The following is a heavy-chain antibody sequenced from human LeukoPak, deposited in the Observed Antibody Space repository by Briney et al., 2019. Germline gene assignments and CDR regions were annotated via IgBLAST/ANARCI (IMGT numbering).Heavy chain of an antibody. CDR2: IWYDGSNK. CDR3: ATDTDYGDYVFDFDC. V-gene: IGHV3-33*01. J-gene: IGHJ4*02. D-gene: IGHD4-17*01. Sequence: GGSLRLSCAASGFTFSSYGMHWVRQAPGKGLEWVAVIWYDGSNKYYADSVKGRFTISRDNSKNTLYLQMNSLRAEDTAVYYCATDTDYGDYVFDFDCWGQGTLVTVSS. CDR1: GFTFSSYG.